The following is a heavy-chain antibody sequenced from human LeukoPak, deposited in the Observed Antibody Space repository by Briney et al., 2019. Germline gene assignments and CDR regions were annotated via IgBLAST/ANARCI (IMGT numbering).Heavy chain of an antibody. CDR3: ASVYYDFWSGYYPFDY. CDR1: GFTFSSYW. Sequence: GGSLRLSCAASGFTFSSYWMSWVRQAPGKGLEWVANIKQDGSEKYYANSVRGRFTISRDNAKNSLYLQMNSLRAEDTAVYYCASVYYDFWSGYYPFDYWGQGTLVTVSS. V-gene: IGHV3-7*01. D-gene: IGHD3-3*01. J-gene: IGHJ4*02. CDR2: IKQDGSEK.